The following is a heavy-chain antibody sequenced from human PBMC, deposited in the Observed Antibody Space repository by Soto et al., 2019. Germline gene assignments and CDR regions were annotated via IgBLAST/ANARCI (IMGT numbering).Heavy chain of an antibody. CDR1: GFTFRRYA. D-gene: IGHD3-22*01. CDR2: VSFDGNNK. CDR3: ARDQADYYDSSGFYPDY. Sequence: QVLLVESGGGVVQPGRSLRLSCAASGFTFRRYAMHWVRQAPGKGLEWVALVSFDGNNKYYADSVKGRFTISRDNSKNTLSLQMSSRRVEDTAVYYCARDQADYYDSSGFYPDYWGQGTLVTVSS. J-gene: IGHJ4*02. V-gene: IGHV3-30-3*01.